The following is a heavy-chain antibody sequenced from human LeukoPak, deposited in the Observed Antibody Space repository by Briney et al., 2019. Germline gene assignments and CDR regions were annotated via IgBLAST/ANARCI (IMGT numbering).Heavy chain of an antibody. CDR2: INHSGST. Sequence: PSETLSLTCAVYGGSFSGYYWSWIRQPPGKGLEWIGEINHSGSTNYNPSLKSRVTMSVDTSKNQFSLKLSSVTAADTAVYYCAREAFQGSDFQHWGQGTLVTVSS. CDR3: AREAFQGSDFQH. J-gene: IGHJ1*01. CDR1: GGSFSGYY. V-gene: IGHV4-34*01.